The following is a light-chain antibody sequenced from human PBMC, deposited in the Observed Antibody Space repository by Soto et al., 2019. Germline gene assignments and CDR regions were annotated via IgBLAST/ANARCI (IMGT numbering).Light chain of an antibody. CDR3: SNNPYV. Sequence: QSALTQPPSASGSPGQSVTISCTGTSSDVGGYNYVSWYQQEPGKAPKLMIYEVTKRPSGVPDRFSGSKSGNTASLTVSGLQARDEGDYPASNNPYVFGTGTKVTVL. V-gene: IGLV2-8*01. CDR1: SSDVGGYNY. J-gene: IGLJ1*01. CDR2: EVT.